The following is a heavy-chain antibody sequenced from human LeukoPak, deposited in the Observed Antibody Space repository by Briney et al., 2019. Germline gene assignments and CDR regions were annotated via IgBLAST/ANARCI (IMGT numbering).Heavy chain of an antibody. V-gene: IGHV4-30-2*01. J-gene: IGHJ6*02. D-gene: IGHD1-26*01. CDR3: ARVSAAPYYYYGMDV. Sequence: PLQTLSLTCAVSGGSISSGGYSWSWIRQPPGKGLEWIGYIYHSGSTYYNPSLKSRVTISVDRSKNQFSLKLSSVTAADTAVYYCARVSAAPYYYYGMDVWGQGTTVTVSS. CDR1: GGSISSGGYS. CDR2: IYHSGST.